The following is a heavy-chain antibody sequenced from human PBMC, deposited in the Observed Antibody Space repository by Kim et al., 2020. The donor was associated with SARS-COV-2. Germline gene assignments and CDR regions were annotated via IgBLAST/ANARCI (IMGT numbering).Heavy chain of an antibody. D-gene: IGHD5-18*01. CDR2: ISYDGSNK. J-gene: IGHJ4*01. V-gene: IGHV3-30*18. CDR1: GFTFSSYG. Sequence: GGSRRLSCAASGFTFSSYGMHWVRQAPGKGLEWVAVISYDGSNKYYADSVKGRFTISRDNSKNTLYLQMNSLRAEDTAVYYCAKVDTAMVTLFPVFDYWG. CDR3: AKVDTAMVTLFPVFDY.